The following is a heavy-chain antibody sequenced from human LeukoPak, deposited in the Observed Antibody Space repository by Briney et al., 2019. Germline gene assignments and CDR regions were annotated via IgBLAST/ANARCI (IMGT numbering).Heavy chain of an antibody. J-gene: IGHJ4*02. CDR1: GGSINNYY. V-gene: IGHV4-59*01. CDR2: IYYRGST. D-gene: IGHD4-17*01. CDR3: ARGGDYGDLRYFDY. Sequence: PSETLSLTCTVSGGSINNYYWSWLRQPPGKGLEWIGYIYYRGSTNYNPSLKSRVTLSVDTSKNQFSLKLNSVTAADTAVYYCARGGDYGDLRYFDYWGQGTLVTVSS.